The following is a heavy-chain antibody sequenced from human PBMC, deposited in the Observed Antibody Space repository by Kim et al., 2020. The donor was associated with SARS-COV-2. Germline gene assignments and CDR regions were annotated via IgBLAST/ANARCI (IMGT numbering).Heavy chain of an antibody. V-gene: IGHV4-59*01. D-gene: IGHD5-12*01. CDR1: GASITNYQ. CDR2: IYYTGST. J-gene: IGHJ4*02. CDR3: ARYSAYPDYYFDY. Sequence: SETLSLTCTVSGASITNYQWSWIRQPPGKGLEWIGYIYYTGSTDYNPSLKNRLVISLDTSKNQFSLKLSSVTAADTAVYYCARYSAYPDYYFDYWGQGTLVTVSS.